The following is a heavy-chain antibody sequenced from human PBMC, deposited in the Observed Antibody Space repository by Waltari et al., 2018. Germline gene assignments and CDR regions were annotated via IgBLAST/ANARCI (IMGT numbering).Heavy chain of an antibody. CDR2: ISYDGTQK. CDR1: GVSCSDYA. Sequence: QLVESGGGVVPPGGSLRLSGAGSGVSCSDYALHWVRQSPGSGLEWRAVISYDGTQKYFADSVRGRFTISRDNSKNIFYLQMDSLRNDDTGVYYCTRDEGFYYYYGLDVWGQGTTVNVSS. CDR3: TRDEGFYYYYGLDV. V-gene: IGHV3-30-3*01. J-gene: IGHJ6*02.